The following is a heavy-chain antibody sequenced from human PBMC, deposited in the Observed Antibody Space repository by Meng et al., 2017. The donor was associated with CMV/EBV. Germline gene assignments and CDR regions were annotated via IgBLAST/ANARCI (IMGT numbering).Heavy chain of an antibody. Sequence: GESLKISWAASGFTFSSYSMTWVRQAPGKGLEWVSSISSSSSYIYYADSVKGRFTISRDNAKNSLYLQMNSLRAEDTAVYYCARDGLECSSTSCDYYYYYGMDVWGQGTTVTVSS. CDR1: GFTFSSYS. CDR3: ARDGLECSSTSCDYYYYYGMDV. J-gene: IGHJ6*02. CDR2: ISSSSSYI. D-gene: IGHD2-2*01. V-gene: IGHV3-21*01.